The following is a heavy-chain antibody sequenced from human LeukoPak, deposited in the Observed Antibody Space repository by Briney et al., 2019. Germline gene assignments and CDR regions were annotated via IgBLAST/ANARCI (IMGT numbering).Heavy chain of an antibody. V-gene: IGHV4-34*01. CDR3: AVVGATIPDAFDI. J-gene: IGHJ3*02. D-gene: IGHD1-26*01. CDR2: INHSGST. Sequence: PSETLSLTCAVYGGSFSGYYWSWIRQPPGKGLEWIGEINHSGSTNYNPSLKSRVTISVDTSKNQFSLKLSSVTAADTAVYYCAVVGATIPDAFDIWGQGTTVTVSS. CDR1: GGSFSGYY.